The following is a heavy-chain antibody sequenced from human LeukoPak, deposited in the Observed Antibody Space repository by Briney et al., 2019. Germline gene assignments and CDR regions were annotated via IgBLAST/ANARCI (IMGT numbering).Heavy chain of an antibody. CDR1: GFTFSSYA. CDR2: ISSNGGST. CDR3: ARRGNYYGDSMDF. J-gene: IGHJ4*02. V-gene: IGHV3-64*01. Sequence: PGGSLSLSCAASGFTFSSYAMHWVRQAPGKGLEYVSAISSNGGSTYYANSVKGTFTIPRDNSKNTLYLQMGSLRAEDMAVYYCARRGNYYGDSMDFWGQGTLVTVSS. D-gene: IGHD4-17*01.